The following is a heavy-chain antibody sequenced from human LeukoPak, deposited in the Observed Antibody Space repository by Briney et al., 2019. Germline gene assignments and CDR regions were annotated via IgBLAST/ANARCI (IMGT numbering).Heavy chain of an antibody. CDR3: AKGSYYDSSGSFYFDY. J-gene: IGHJ4*02. CDR2: LYSGGST. Sequence: GGSLRLSCAASGFTVNTNYMSWVRQAPGKGLEWVSVLYSGGSTYYADSVKGRFTISRDNSKNTLYVQVNSLGTEDTAAYYCAKGSYYDSSGSFYFDYWGQGTLVTASS. V-gene: IGHV3-53*01. D-gene: IGHD3-22*01. CDR1: GFTVNTNY.